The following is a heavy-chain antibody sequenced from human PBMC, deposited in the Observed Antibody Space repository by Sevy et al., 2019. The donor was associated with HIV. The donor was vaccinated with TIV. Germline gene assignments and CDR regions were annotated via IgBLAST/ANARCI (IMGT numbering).Heavy chain of an antibody. Sequence: GGSLRLSCAVSEFTVNNNNMNWVRQAPGKGLEWVSLLHNDGRTSYADSVKGRFTISRDISKNTLYLQMKSLRAEDTAIYYCARDKIVATTYFYYGLDVWGQGTTVTVSS. V-gene: IGHV3-53*01. D-gene: IGHD5-12*01. CDR2: LHNDGRT. CDR3: ARDKIVATTYFYYGLDV. CDR1: EFTVNNNN. J-gene: IGHJ6*02.